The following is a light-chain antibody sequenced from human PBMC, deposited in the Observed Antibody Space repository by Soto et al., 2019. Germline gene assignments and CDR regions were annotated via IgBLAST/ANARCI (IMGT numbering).Light chain of an antibody. J-gene: IGKJ1*01. V-gene: IGKV3-20*01. Sequence: EIVLTQSPGTLSLSPGERSTLSCMALQSVSNNYLAWYQQKPGQAPRLLIHGASNRATGIPDRLSGSGSGTDFTLTISRLEPEDFAVYYCQQYGSSGTFGQGTKVDIK. CDR1: QSVSNNY. CDR2: GAS. CDR3: QQYGSSGT.